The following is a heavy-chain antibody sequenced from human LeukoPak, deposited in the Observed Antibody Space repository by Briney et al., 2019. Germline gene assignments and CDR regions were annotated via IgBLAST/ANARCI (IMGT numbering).Heavy chain of an antibody. CDR1: GFTFSSYA. CDR2: ISGSGGST. J-gene: IGHJ5*02. CDR3: SKGGYSYGINSWFDP. Sequence: GGSLRLSCAASGFTFSSYAMSWVRQAPGKGLEWVSDISGSGGSTYYADSVKGRFTISRDNSKNTLYLQMNSLRAEDTAVYYCSKGGYSYGINSWFDPWGQGTLDPVSS. V-gene: IGHV3-23*01. D-gene: IGHD5-18*01.